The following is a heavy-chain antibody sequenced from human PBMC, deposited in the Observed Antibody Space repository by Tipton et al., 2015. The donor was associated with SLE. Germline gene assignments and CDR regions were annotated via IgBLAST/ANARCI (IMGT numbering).Heavy chain of an antibody. CDR1: GDSFSNHF. CDR2: MYRSGTT. Sequence: TLSLTCTVSGDSFSNHFWSWIRQPPGKGLEWIGYMYRSGTTKYNPSLKSRVTISVDTSKNQFSLKLSSVTAADTAVYYCARVQAYEGFDPWGQGTLVTVSS. D-gene: IGHD3-16*01. CDR3: ARVQAYEGFDP. V-gene: IGHV4-59*11. J-gene: IGHJ5*02.